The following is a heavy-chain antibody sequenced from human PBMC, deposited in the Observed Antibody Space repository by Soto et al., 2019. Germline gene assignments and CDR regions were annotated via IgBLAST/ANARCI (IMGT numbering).Heavy chain of an antibody. CDR3: ARWGIAAAVNAFDI. Sequence: ASVKVSCKASGYTFTSYAMHWVRQAPGQRLEWMGWINAGNGNTKYSQKFQGRVTITRGTSASTAYMELSSLRSEDTAVYYCARWGIAAAVNAFDIWGQGTMVTVSS. CDR2: INAGNGNT. J-gene: IGHJ3*02. CDR1: GYTFTSYA. D-gene: IGHD6-13*01. V-gene: IGHV1-3*01.